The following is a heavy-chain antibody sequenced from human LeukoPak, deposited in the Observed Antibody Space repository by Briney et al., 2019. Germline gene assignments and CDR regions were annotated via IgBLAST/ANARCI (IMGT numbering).Heavy chain of an antibody. CDR2: IYYSGST. CDR3: ARRDESLWRLDY. D-gene: IGHD2/OR15-2a*01. V-gene: IGHV4-59*08. Sequence: SETLSLTCTVSDGSISTYYWSWIRQPPGEGLEWIGYIYYSGSTTYNPSLKSRVTMSVDTSKNQFSLKLNSVTAADTAIYYCARRDESLWRLDYWGQGALVTVSS. CDR1: DGSISTYY. J-gene: IGHJ4*02.